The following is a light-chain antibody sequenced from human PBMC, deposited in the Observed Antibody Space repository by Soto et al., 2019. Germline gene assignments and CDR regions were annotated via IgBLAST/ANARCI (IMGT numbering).Light chain of an antibody. CDR3: QQRSIWPWT. CDR1: QSVSRY. J-gene: IGKJ1*01. V-gene: IGKV3-11*01. Sequence: EVVLTQSPDTLSLSPGERATLSCRASQSVSRYLAWYQQKPGQAPRLLIYDASNRATGIPARFSGSGSGTDFTLTISRLEPEDFAVYYCQQRSIWPWTFGQGTKVDIK. CDR2: DAS.